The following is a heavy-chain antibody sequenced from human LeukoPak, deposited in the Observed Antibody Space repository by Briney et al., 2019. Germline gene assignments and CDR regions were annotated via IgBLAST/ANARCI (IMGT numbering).Heavy chain of an antibody. CDR2: ISAYNGNT. D-gene: IGHD1-1*01. CDR1: GYTFSSYG. V-gene: IGHV1-18*01. J-gene: IGHJ5*02. Sequence: ASVKVSCKTSGYTFSSYGISWVRQAPGQGLEWMGWISAYNGNTNYAQKFQGRVTMPTDTSTSTAYMELRSLRSDDTAVYYCARTTVGNWNDGGGFWFDPWGQGTLVTVSS. CDR3: ARTTVGNWNDGGGFWFDP.